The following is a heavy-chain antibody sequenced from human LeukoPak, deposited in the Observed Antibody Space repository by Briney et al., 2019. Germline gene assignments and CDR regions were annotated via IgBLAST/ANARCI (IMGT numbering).Heavy chain of an antibody. D-gene: IGHD3-9*01. V-gene: IGHV3-23*01. CDR2: ISGSGGST. Sequence: PGGSLRLSCAVSGFTFSSYDMSWVRQAPGKGLEWVSGISGSGGSTYYADSVKGRFTISRDTSKNALYLQMSSLRVEDTAVYYCAKVGQNYDILTYYFDYWSQGTLVTVSS. J-gene: IGHJ4*02. CDR3: AKVGQNYDILTYYFDY. CDR1: GFTFSSYD.